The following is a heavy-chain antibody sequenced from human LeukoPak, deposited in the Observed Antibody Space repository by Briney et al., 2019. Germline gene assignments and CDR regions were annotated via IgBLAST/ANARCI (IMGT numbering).Heavy chain of an antibody. V-gene: IGHV3-30*18. Sequence: QAGGSLRLSCAASGFTFSSYGMHWVRQAPGKGLEWVAVISYDGSNKYYADSVKGRFTISRDNSKNTLYLQMNSLRAEDTAVYYCAKDASSFVTAILYYYYGMDVWGQGTTVTVSS. CDR1: GFTFSSYG. CDR2: ISYDGSNK. D-gene: IGHD2-21*02. J-gene: IGHJ6*02. CDR3: AKDASSFVTAILYYYYGMDV.